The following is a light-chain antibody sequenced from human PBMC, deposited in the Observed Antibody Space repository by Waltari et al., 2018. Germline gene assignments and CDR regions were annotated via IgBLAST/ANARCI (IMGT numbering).Light chain of an antibody. Sequence: EIVLTQSPGTLSLSPGERATLPCRASQSVSSSYLAWYQQKPGQAPRLLIYGASSRATDIPDRFSGSGSGTDFTLTISRLEPEDFAVYYCQHYGDSPPRFTFGPGTKVDIK. J-gene: IGKJ3*01. CDR2: GAS. V-gene: IGKV3-20*01. CDR1: QSVSSSY. CDR3: QHYGDSPPRFT.